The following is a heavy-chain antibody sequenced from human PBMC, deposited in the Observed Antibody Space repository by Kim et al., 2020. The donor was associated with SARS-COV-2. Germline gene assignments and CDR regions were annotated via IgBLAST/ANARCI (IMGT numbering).Heavy chain of an antibody. J-gene: IGHJ6*02. CDR2: ISSYNGKT. CDR1: GYSFTTYG. CDR3: ARVYGIVVVSYGVDA. V-gene: IGHV1-18*04. D-gene: IGHD2-2*01. Sequence: ASVKVSCKASGYSFTTYGFIWVRQAPGQGLEWIGWISSYNGKTEFAQKFQGRVTLTTDSSTNTAYLELRSLKSDDTAVYYCARVYGIVVVSYGVDAWGQGTTVTVSS.